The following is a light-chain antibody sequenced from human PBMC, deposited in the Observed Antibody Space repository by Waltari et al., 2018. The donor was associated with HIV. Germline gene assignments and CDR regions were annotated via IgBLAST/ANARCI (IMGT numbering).Light chain of an antibody. Sequence: QSALTQPRSVSGSPGQSVTISCTGTASAIGYFDYVSWYQQYPGKAPKVIIYEVLQRPSGVPDRFTASKSGITASLTISGLQDEDEADYYCCSYAGTYTYVFGSGTTVTVL. V-gene: IGLV2-11*01. J-gene: IGLJ1*01. CDR1: ASAIGYFDY. CDR2: EVL. CDR3: CSYAGTYTYV.